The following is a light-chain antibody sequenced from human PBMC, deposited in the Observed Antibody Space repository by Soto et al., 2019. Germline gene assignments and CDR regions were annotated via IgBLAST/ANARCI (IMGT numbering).Light chain of an antibody. CDR1: SGSVSTSYY. J-gene: IGLJ3*02. CDR3: VLYMGSGIWV. CDR2: STN. V-gene: IGLV8-61*01. Sequence: QAVVTQEPSFSVSPGGTVTLTCGLSSGSVSTSYYPSRYQQTPGQAPRTLIYSTNTRSSGVPDRFSGSILGNKAALTITGAQADDESDYYCVLYMGSGIWVFGGGTKVTVL.